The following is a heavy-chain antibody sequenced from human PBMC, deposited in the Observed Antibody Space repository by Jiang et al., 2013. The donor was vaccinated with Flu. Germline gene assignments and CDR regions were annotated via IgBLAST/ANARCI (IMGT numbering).Heavy chain of an antibody. CDR1: GFTFSSYG. CDR2: ISYDGSNK. J-gene: IGHJ4*02. CDR3: ANNIVGATRPLDY. D-gene: IGHD1-26*01. Sequence: VQLLESGGGVVQPGRSLRLSCAASGFTFSSYGMHWVRQAPGKGLEWVAVISYDGSNKYYADSVKGRFTISRDNSKNTLYLQMNSLRAEDTAVYYCANNIVGATRPLDYWGQGTLVTVSS. V-gene: IGHV3-30*18.